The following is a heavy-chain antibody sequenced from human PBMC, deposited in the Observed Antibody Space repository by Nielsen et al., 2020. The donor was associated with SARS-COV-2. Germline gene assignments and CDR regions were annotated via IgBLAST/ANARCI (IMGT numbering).Heavy chain of an antibody. D-gene: IGHD3-9*01. CDR1: GGTFSSYA. CDR2: ITPIFGTA. Sequence: SVKVSCKASGGTFSSYAISWVRQAPGQGLEWMGGITPIFGTANYAQKFQGRVTITADESTSTAYMELSSLRSEDTAVYYCARGAESLRYFDWLSDWGQGTLVTVSS. V-gene: IGHV1-69*13. CDR3: ARGAESLRYFDWLSD. J-gene: IGHJ4*02.